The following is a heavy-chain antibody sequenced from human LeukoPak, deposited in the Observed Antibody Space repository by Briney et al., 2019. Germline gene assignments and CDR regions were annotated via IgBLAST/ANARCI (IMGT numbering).Heavy chain of an antibody. CDR2: FYGGAGT. Sequence: PGGSLRLSCAAAGFTFSSYAMSWVRQAPGKGLEWVSFFYGGAGTYYADSVKGRFTISTDTSKNTLHLQMNSLRAEDTAVYYCARDGGSGTPHLSYYYYGMDVWGQGTTVTVSS. J-gene: IGHJ6*02. V-gene: IGHV3-53*01. CDR3: ARDGGSGTPHLSYYYYGMDV. CDR1: GFTFSSYA. D-gene: IGHD3-10*01.